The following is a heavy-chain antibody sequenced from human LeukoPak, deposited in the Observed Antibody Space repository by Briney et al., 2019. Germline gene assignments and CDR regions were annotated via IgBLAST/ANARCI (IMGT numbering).Heavy chain of an antibody. V-gene: IGHV3-9*01. CDR1: GFTFDDYA. D-gene: IGHD6-19*01. Sequence: PGRSLRLSCAASGFTFDDYAMHWVRQAPGKGLEWVSGISWNSGSIGYADSVKGRFSISRDNAKNSLYLQMNSLRAEDTAVYYCARPRAVAGGGYDYWGQGTLVTVSS. CDR3: ARPRAVAGGGYDY. J-gene: IGHJ4*02. CDR2: ISWNSGSI.